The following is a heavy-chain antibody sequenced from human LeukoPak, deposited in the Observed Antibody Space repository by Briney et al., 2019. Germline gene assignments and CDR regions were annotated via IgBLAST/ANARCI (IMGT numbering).Heavy chain of an antibody. CDR2: INHSGYT. CDR3: TRMTAGRDY. D-gene: IGHD2-21*02. CDR1: GVSFYDYY. V-gene: IGHV4-34*01. J-gene: IGHJ4*02. Sequence: SETLSLTCAVSGVSFYDYYWSWVRQTPGKGLEWIGEINHSGYTNDSPSLKSRVTLSIDTSRKQFSLNLRSVTVADTGIYYCTRMTAGRDYWGQGTLVTVSS.